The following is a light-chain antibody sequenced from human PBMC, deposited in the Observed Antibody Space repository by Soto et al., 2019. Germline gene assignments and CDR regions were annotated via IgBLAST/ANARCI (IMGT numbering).Light chain of an antibody. CDR1: QSVSSN. CDR3: QQYSNWPSIT. V-gene: IGKV3-15*01. Sequence: EIVMTESRATLSVSPGERVTHSCRASQSVSSNLAWYQHKPGQAPRLLIYGASTRATGIPVRFSGSGSGTAFTLTISSLQSEDFAVYYCQQYSNWPSITFGQGTRLEIK. J-gene: IGKJ5*01. CDR2: GAS.